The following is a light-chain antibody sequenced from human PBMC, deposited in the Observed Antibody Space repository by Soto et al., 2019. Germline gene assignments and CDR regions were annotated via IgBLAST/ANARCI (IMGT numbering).Light chain of an antibody. V-gene: IGLV2-8*01. CDR3: SSYAATNNFYFV. CDR2: EVT. CDR1: SSDVCGYNY. J-gene: IGLJ3*02. Sequence: QSVLTQPPSASGSPGQSVTISCTGASSDVCGYNYVSWYQQYPGRAPKLMIYEVTTRPSGVPDRVSGSKSGNTASLTVSGLQAEDEAEYYCSSYAATNNFYFVFGGGTKVTVL.